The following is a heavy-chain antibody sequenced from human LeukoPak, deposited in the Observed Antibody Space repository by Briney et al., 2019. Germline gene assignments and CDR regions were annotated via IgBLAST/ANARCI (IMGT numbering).Heavy chain of an antibody. CDR3: ARPIDCSATTCSSPFDY. J-gene: IGHJ4*02. CDR2: INHSGST. Sequence: SETLSLTCAVYGGSFRGYYWSWIRQPPGKALEWIGEINHSGSTNHNPSLKSRVTISIDTSKNQFSLKLRSVTAADTAVYYCARPIDCSATTCSSPFDYWDQGSLVTVSA. D-gene: IGHD2-2*01. V-gene: IGHV4-34*01. CDR1: GGSFRGYY.